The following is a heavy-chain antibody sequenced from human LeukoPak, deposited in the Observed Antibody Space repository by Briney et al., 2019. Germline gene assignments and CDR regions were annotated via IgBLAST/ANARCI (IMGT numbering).Heavy chain of an antibody. V-gene: IGHV4-34*01. Sequence: SETLSLTCAVYGGSYSGYYWSWIRQPPGKGLEWIGEINHSGSTNYNPSLKSRVTISVDTSKNQFSLKLSSVTAADTAVYYCATRIVVVIATNWFDPWGQGTLVTVSS. CDR2: INHSGST. CDR3: ATRIVVVIATNWFDP. CDR1: GGSYSGYY. J-gene: IGHJ5*02. D-gene: IGHD2-21*01.